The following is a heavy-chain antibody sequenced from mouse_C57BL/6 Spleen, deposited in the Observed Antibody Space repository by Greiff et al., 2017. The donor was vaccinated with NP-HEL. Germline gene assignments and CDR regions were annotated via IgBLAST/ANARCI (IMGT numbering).Heavy chain of an antibody. J-gene: IGHJ4*01. V-gene: IGHV1-82*01. CDR1: GYAFSSSW. CDR2: IYPGDGDT. Sequence: QVQLQHSGPELVKPGASVKISCKASGYAFSSSWMNWVKQRPGKGLEWIGRIYPGDGDTNYNGKFKGKATLTADKSSSTAYMQLSSLTSEDSAVYFCARDGDAMDYWGQGTSVTVSS. CDR3: ARDGDAMDY.